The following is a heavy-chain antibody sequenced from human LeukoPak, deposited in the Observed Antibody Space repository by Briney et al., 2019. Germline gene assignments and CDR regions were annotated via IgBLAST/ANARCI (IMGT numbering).Heavy chain of an antibody. D-gene: IGHD3-22*01. J-gene: IGHJ4*02. Sequence: ESLKISCKGSGYNFATHWIAWVRHMPGKGLESMGIIYPGDSDARYNPSFQGQVTISVDKRISTAYMQWNSLEASDTAMYYCVRRYYYDGTGSYFDYWGQGTLVTVSS. CDR3: VRRYYYDGTGSYFDY. CDR1: GYNFATHW. CDR2: IYPGDSDA. V-gene: IGHV5-51*04.